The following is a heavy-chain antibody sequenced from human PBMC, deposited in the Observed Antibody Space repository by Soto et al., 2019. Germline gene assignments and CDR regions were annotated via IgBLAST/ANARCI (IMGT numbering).Heavy chain of an antibody. V-gene: IGHV4-34*01. CDR3: ARGGSNDWQVAFDI. CDR2: INHSGSN. J-gene: IGHJ3*02. Sequence: QLQQWGAGLLKPSETLSLTCVVSGGSFSTYYYNWIRQSPGKGLEWIGEINHSGSNNYSPSLKSRVTMSLDTAKNQFSRKLTSVTAADTAVYYCARGGSNDWQVAFDIWAKGQWSPSLQ. D-gene: IGHD3-9*01. CDR1: GGSFSTYY.